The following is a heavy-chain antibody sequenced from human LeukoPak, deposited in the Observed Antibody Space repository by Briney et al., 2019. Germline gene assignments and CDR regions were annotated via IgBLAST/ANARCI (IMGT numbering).Heavy chain of an antibody. CDR2: ISSSSSTI. CDR3: ARDEGSSSSLFDY. CDR1: GFTFSSYS. J-gene: IGHJ4*02. D-gene: IGHD6-13*01. Sequence: GGSLRLSCAASGFTFSSYSMNWVRQAPGKGLEWVSYISSSSSTIYYADSVKGRFTISRDNSKNTLYLQMNSLRAEDTAVYYCARDEGSSSSLFDYWGQGTLVTLSS. V-gene: IGHV3-48*01.